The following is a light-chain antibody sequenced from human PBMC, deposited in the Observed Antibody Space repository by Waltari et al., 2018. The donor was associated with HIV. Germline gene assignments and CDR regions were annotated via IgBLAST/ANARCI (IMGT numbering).Light chain of an antibody. CDR2: AAS. Sequence: EIVMTQSPATLSVSPGERATLSCRASESIDNKLAWYQHKPGQAPKLLIHAASTRATGIPARFSGSGSGTEFTLTISSLQSEDFAVYYCQQYNNLYNNWPPWTFGQGTKVEIK. V-gene: IGKV3-15*01. CDR3: QQYNNLYNNWPPWT. J-gene: IGKJ1*01. CDR1: ESIDNK.